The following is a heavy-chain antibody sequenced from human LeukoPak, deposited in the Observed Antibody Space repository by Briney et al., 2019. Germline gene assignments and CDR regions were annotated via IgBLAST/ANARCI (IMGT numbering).Heavy chain of an antibody. J-gene: IGHJ5*02. D-gene: IGHD2-2*01. CDR1: GGSFSGYY. CDR3: AREGIVVVPAATSLNWNYVRDWFGP. Sequence: SETLSLTCAVYGGSFSGYYWSWIRQPPGKGLEWIGEINHSGSTNYNPSLKSRVTISVDTSKNQFSLKLSSVTAADTAVYYCAREGIVVVPAATSLNWNYVRDWFGPWGQGTLVTVSS. V-gene: IGHV4-34*01. CDR2: INHSGST.